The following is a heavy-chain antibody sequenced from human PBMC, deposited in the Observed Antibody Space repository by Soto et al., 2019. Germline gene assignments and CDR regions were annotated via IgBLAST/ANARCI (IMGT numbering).Heavy chain of an antibody. D-gene: IGHD2-2*01. CDR3: ARDSYAMSSFALDV. CDR2: VYRTGAT. CDR1: GDSIGSGGFP. V-gene: IGHV4-30-2*06. J-gene: IGHJ6*02. Sequence: QVQLQESGSGLVETFQTLSLTCTVSGDSIGSGGFPWTWIRQSTGKGLEWIGYVYRTGATSYNQSLEGRASISVDTSRNQFSLKLKSVTPADTAVYFCARDSYAMSSFALDVWGRGTAVTVSS.